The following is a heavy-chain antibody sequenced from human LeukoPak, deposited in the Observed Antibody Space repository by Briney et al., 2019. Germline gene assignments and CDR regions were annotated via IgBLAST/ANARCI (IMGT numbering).Heavy chain of an antibody. J-gene: IGHJ6*02. Sequence: SVNVSCKASGGTFSIYAISWVRPAPGQGLEWMGGIIPIFGTANYAQKFQGRVTITADESTSTAYMELSSLRSEDTAVYYCARAYCGGDCYSDYYYGMDVWGQGTTVTVSS. D-gene: IGHD2-21*02. CDR2: IIPIFGTA. CDR3: ARAYCGGDCYSDYYYGMDV. CDR1: GGTFSIYA. V-gene: IGHV1-69*13.